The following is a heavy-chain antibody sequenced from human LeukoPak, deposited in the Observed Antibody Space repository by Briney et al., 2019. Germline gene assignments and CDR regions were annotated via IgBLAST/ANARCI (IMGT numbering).Heavy chain of an antibody. Sequence: PGGSLRLSCAASGFTFSSFAMSWVRQAPGKGLEWVSTISGSGDSTYYADSVKGRFTISRDNSKNTLFLQMNSLRAEDTAVYYCANSEMQITMSPKGWDYWGQGTLVTVSS. CDR1: GFTFSSFA. CDR2: ISGSGDST. CDR3: ANSEMQITMSPKGWDY. D-gene: IGHD3-22*01. J-gene: IGHJ4*02. V-gene: IGHV3-23*01.